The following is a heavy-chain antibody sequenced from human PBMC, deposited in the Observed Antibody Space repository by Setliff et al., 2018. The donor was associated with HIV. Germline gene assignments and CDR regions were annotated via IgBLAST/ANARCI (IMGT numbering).Heavy chain of an antibody. V-gene: IGHV5-51*01. CDR1: GYNFASHW. CDR2: VYPDDSDS. D-gene: IGHD3-9*01. Sequence: GESLKISCKGSGYNFASHWIAWVRQMPGKGLEWMGIVYPDDSDSRYSPSFQGRVTISADKSISTAYLQWSSPKASDTAMYYCARQGDYHILTGYYSGPHDAFDIWGQGTMVTVSS. J-gene: IGHJ3*02. CDR3: ARQGDYHILTGYYSGPHDAFDI.